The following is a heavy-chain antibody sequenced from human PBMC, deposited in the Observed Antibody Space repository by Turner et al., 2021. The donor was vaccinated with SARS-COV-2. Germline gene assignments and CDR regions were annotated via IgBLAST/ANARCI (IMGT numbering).Heavy chain of an antibody. D-gene: IGHD3-10*01. CDR1: GGSNSSSSYY. J-gene: IGHJ6*02. V-gene: IGHV4-39*01. CDR2: IYYSGST. Sequence: QLQLQVSGPERVKPAETLSLNRAVPGGSNSSSSYYWGWIRQPPGKGLEWLGSIYYSGSTYYNPSLKSRVTISVDTPKSQFSLKLCSVTASDTAVYYCARLPVGYYGSGSYNHYGMDVWGQGTTVTVSS. CDR3: ARLPVGYYGSGSYNHYGMDV.